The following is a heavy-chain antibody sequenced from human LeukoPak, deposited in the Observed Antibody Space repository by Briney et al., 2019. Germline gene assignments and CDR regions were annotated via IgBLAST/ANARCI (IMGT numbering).Heavy chain of an antibody. CDR2: IYTSGST. CDR1: GGSISSYY. J-gene: IGHJ4*02. CDR3: AIGYDSSGYPEEYFNY. V-gene: IGHV4-4*07. Sequence: SETLSLTCTVSGGSISSYYWSWIRQPAGKGLEWIGRIYTSGSTNYNPSLKSRVTMSVDTSKNQFSLKLSSVTAADTAVYYCAIGYDSSGYPEEYFNYWGQGTLVTVSP. D-gene: IGHD3-22*01.